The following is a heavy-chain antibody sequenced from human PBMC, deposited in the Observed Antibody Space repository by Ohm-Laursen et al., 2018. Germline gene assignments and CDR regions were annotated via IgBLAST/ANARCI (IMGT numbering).Heavy chain of an antibody. CDR1: GFSFSSYW. V-gene: IGHV3-72*01. Sequence: SLRLSCAASGFSFSSYWMNWVRQAPGKGLEWVGRTRNKANSYTTEYAASVKGRFTISRDDSKNSLYLQMNSLKTEDTAVYYCARTKYSGYDEDAFDIWGQGTMVTVSS. CDR2: TRNKANSYTT. J-gene: IGHJ3*02. CDR3: ARTKYSGYDEDAFDI. D-gene: IGHD5-12*01.